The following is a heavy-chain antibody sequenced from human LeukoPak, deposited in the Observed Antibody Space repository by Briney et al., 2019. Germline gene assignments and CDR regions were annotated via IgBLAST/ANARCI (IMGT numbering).Heavy chain of an antibody. D-gene: IGHD3-3*01. V-gene: IGHV3-23*01. CDR1: GFTFSSYA. J-gene: IGHJ3*01. CDR2: ISGSGGST. Sequence: PGGSLRLSCATSGFTFSSYAMSWVRQAPGKGLEWVSAISGSGGSTNYADSVKGRFTISRDNSKNTLYLQMNSLRAEDTAVYYCAKDTTIFGVVIPEDAFDVWGQGTMVTVSS. CDR3: AKDTTIFGVVIPEDAFDV.